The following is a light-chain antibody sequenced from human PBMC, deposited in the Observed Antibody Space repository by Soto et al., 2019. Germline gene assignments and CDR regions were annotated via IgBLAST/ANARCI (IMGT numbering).Light chain of an antibody. CDR3: QQYNSYSWT. V-gene: IGKV1-5*01. Sequence: DIQMTQSPSSLSASVVDRVTITCRASQSITSYLNWYQQKPGKAPKLLIYDASSLESGAPSRFSGSGSGTEFTLTISSLQPDDFATYYCQQYNSYSWTFGQGTKVDIK. CDR2: DAS. J-gene: IGKJ1*01. CDR1: QSITSY.